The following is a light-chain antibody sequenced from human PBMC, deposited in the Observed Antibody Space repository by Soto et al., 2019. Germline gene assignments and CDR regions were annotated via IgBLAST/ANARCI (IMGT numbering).Light chain of an antibody. CDR1: RSLSDNH. CDR2: DAS. Sequence: EIVLTQSPGTLSLSPGETAALSCRASRSLSDNHLAWYQQRPGQAPRLLIYDASNRATGIPGRFSGSGSGTDFTLTISSLEPEDFAVYYCQQRGNWPWTFGQGTKVDIK. CDR3: QQRGNWPWT. J-gene: IGKJ1*01. V-gene: IGKV3-11*01.